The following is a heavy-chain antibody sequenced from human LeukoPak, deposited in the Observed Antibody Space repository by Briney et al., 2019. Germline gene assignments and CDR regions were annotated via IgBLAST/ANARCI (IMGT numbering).Heavy chain of an antibody. Sequence: GGSLRLSCAASGFTFSSYAMSWVRQAPGKGLEWVANIKQDGSEKYYVDSVKGRFTISRDNAKNSLYLQMNSLRAEDTAVYYCARDTAYCSSTCCSYHAFDIWGQGTMVTVSS. CDR1: GFTFSSYA. V-gene: IGHV3-7*01. CDR3: ARDTAYCSSTCCSYHAFDI. CDR2: IKQDGSEK. J-gene: IGHJ3*02. D-gene: IGHD2-2*01.